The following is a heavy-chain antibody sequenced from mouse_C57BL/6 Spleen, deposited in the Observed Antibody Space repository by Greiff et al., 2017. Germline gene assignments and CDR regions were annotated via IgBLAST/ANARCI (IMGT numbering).Heavy chain of an antibody. D-gene: IGHD3-3*01. CDR3: ARNGAGTDAMDY. CDR1: GYTFTSYW. Sequence: QVQLQQPGAELVKPGASVKLSCKASGYTFTSYWMQWVKQRPGQGLEWIGEIDPSDSYTNYNQKFKGKATLTVDTSSSTAYMQLSSLTSEDSAVYDCARNGAGTDAMDYWGQGTSVTVSS. V-gene: IGHV1-50*01. CDR2: IDPSDSYT. J-gene: IGHJ4*01.